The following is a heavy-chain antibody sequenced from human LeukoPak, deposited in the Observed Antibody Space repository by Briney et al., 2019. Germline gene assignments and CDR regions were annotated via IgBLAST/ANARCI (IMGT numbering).Heavy chain of an antibody. Sequence: PGGSLRLSCAASGFTVSSNYMSWVRQAPGKGLEWVSLIYSGGSTYYADSVKGRFTISRDNSKNTLDLQMNSLRAEDTAVYYCAKVKEGYCSSTSCYDFDYWGQGTLVTVSS. CDR1: GFTVSSNY. CDR2: IYSGGST. CDR3: AKVKEGYCSSTSCYDFDY. V-gene: IGHV3-53*01. J-gene: IGHJ4*02. D-gene: IGHD2-2*01.